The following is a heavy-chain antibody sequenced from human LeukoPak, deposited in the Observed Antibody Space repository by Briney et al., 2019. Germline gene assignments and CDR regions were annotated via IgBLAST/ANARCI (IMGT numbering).Heavy chain of an antibody. Sequence: GGSLRLSCAASGFIFSSYWMSWVREAPGKGLEWVANIKQDGSEKYYVDSVKGRFTISRDNAKNSLYLQMNSLRAEDTALYYCARGAIVAAAGGIDYWGQGTLVTVSS. CDR1: GFIFSSYW. CDR3: ARGAIVAAAGGIDY. CDR2: IKQDGSEK. J-gene: IGHJ4*02. D-gene: IGHD6-13*01. V-gene: IGHV3-7*01.